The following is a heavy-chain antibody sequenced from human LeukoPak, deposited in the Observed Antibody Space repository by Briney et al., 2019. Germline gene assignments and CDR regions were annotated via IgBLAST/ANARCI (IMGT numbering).Heavy chain of an antibody. CDR3: ARLAPPHCSSTSCFDAEDY. Sequence: PSETLSLTCTVSGGSISSSSYYWGWIRQPPGKGLEWIGSIYYSGSTYYNPSLKSRVTISVDTSKNQFSLKLSSVTAADTAVYYCARLAPPHCSSTSCFDAEDYWGQGTLVTVSS. J-gene: IGHJ4*02. CDR2: IYYSGST. V-gene: IGHV4-39*01. D-gene: IGHD2-2*01. CDR1: GGSISSSSYY.